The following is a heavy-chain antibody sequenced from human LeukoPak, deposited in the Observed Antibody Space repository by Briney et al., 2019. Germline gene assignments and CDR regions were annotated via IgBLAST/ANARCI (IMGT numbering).Heavy chain of an antibody. D-gene: IGHD3-10*01. CDR2: ISSSGSTI. Sequence: PGGSLRLSCAASGFTFSDYYMSWIRQAPGKGLEWVSYISSSGSTIYYADSVKGRFTISRDNAKNSLYLQMNSLRAEDTAVYYCSISAYGSGSYLYYFDYWGQGTLVTVSS. CDR3: SISAYGSGSYLYYFDY. CDR1: GFTFSDYY. J-gene: IGHJ4*02. V-gene: IGHV3-11*04.